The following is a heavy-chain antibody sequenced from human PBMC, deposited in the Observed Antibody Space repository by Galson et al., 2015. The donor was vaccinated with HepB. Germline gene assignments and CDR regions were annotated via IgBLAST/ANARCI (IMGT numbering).Heavy chain of an antibody. Sequence: SLRLSCAASGFTFSSYAMSWVRQAPGKGLEWVSAISGSGGSTYYADSVKGRFTISRDNSKNTLYLRMNSLRAEDTAVYYCAKGYHCGGDCYPNYFDYWGQGTLVTVSS. CDR1: GFTFSSYA. CDR3: AKGYHCGGDCYPNYFDY. J-gene: IGHJ4*02. CDR2: ISGSGGST. V-gene: IGHV3-23*01. D-gene: IGHD2-21*01.